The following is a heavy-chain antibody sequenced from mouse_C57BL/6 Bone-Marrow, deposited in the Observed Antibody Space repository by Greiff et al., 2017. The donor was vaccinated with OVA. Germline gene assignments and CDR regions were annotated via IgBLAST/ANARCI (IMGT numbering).Heavy chain of an antibody. CDR2: IYPRSGNT. CDR1: GYTFTSYG. CDR3: ARGVTTVNAMDY. V-gene: IGHV1-81*01. J-gene: IGHJ4*01. Sequence: VKLVESGAELARPGASVKLSCKASGYTFTSYGISWVKQRTGQGLEWIGEIYPRSGNTYYNEKFKGKATLTADKSSSTAYMELRSLTSEDSAVYFCARGVTTVNAMDYWGQGTSVTVAS. D-gene: IGHD1-1*01.